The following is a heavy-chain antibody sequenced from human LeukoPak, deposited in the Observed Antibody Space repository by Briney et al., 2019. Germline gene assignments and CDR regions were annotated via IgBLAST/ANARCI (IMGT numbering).Heavy chain of an antibody. D-gene: IGHD2-15*01. CDR3: ARGTSGGSCYSPLDS. Sequence: GGSLRLSCAASGFTFSSYSMNWVRQAPGKGLEWVSVMSGSGGSTYYVDSVKGRFTISRDNSKNTLYLEMNSLRAEDTAVYYCARGTSGGSCYSPLDSGGQGTPVTVSS. V-gene: IGHV3-23*01. CDR1: GFTFSSYS. J-gene: IGHJ4*02. CDR2: MSGSGGST.